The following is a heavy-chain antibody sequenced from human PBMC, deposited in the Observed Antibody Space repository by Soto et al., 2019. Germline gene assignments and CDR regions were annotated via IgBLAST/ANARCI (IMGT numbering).Heavy chain of an antibody. J-gene: IGHJ3*02. V-gene: IGHV3-15*07. CDR3: ATSYLLVVTMVRAPELAFDI. CDR2: IKSKTDGGTT. Sequence: GGSXTLSCAASGFPFSNAWMNWVRQAPGKGLEWVGRIKSKTDGGTTDYAAPVKGRFTISRDDSKNTLYLQWSSLKASDTAMYYCATSYLLVVTMVRAPELAFDIWGQGTMVTVSS. CDR1: GFPFSNAW. D-gene: IGHD3-10*01.